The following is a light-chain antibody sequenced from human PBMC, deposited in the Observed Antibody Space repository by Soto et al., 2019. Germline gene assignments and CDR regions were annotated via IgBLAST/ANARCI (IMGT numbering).Light chain of an antibody. Sequence: QSALTQPPSASGTPGQRVTISCSGSSSNIGSNSVYWYQQLPGTAPKLLIFKNSQRPSGVPDRFSGSKSGTSASLAVSGLRSGGEADYYCAAWDDRLRGFLFGPGTKVTV. J-gene: IGLJ1*01. V-gene: IGLV1-47*01. CDR1: SSNIGSNS. CDR3: AAWDDRLRGFL. CDR2: KNS.